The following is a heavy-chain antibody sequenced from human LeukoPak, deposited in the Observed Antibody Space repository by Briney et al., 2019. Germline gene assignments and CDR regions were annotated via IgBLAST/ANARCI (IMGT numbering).Heavy chain of an antibody. D-gene: IGHD5-18*01. CDR3: AGYNEGPAPCYFDL. V-gene: IGHV4-59*01. J-gene: IGHJ2*01. CDR2: IHYTGTT. Sequence: PSETLSLTCTVSGGSISGSYWSWIRQPPGKGLEWIGYIHYTGTTNYNPSLESRVTMSVDTSKNQFFVKLTSVAAADTAVYFCAGYNEGPAPCYFDLWGRGALVTVSS. CDR1: GGSISGSY.